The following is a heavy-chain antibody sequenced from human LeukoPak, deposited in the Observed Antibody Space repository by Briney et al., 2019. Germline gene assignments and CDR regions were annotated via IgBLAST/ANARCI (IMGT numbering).Heavy chain of an antibody. CDR2: IKQDGSEK. CDR1: GFTFSSYW. Sequence: GGSLRLSCAASGFTFSSYWMSWVRQAPGKGLEWVANIKQDGSEKYYVDSVKGRFTISRDNAKNSLYLQMNSLRAEDTAVYYCARDDYDILTGYYAFDYWGQGTLVTVSS. V-gene: IGHV3-7*01. D-gene: IGHD3-9*01. J-gene: IGHJ4*02. CDR3: ARDDYDILTGYYAFDY.